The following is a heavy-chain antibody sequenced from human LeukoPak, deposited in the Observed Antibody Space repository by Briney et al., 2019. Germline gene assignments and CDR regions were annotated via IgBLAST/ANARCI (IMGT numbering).Heavy chain of an antibody. V-gene: IGHV4-39*07. CDR1: GGSISSTSYY. Sequence: SETLSLTCVVSGGSISSTSYYWGWIRQPPGKGLEWIGSIYYSGSTYYSPSLKSRVTISVDTSKNQFSLKLSSVTAADTAVYYCAREAVTTGTFDYWGQGTLVTVSS. CDR2: IYYSGST. D-gene: IGHD4-17*01. CDR3: AREAVTTGTFDY. J-gene: IGHJ4*02.